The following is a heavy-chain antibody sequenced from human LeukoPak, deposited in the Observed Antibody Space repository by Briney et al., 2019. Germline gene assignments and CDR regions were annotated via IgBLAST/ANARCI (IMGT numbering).Heavy chain of an antibody. V-gene: IGHV3-48*02. Sequence: PGGSLRLSCAASGFTFSSYSMNWVRKAPGKGLGWWSCISSSSSTIYYADSVKGRFTISRDNAKNSLYLQMNSLRDEDTAVYYCARVSLRMGGLQFFDYWGQGTLVTVSS. CDR2: ISSSSSTI. CDR1: GFTFSSYS. CDR3: ARVSLRMGGLQFFDY. J-gene: IGHJ4*02. D-gene: IGHD5-24*01.